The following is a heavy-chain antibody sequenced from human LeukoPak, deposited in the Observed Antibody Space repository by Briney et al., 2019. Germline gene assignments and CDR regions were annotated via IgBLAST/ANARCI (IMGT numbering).Heavy chain of an antibody. Sequence: PGGSLRLSCAASGFTFSSYWMSWVRQAPGKGLEWVSYISSSGSTIYYADSVKGRFTISRDNAKNSLYLQMNSLRAEDTAVYYCASPAIAAAGTWTDAFDIWGQGTMVTVSS. D-gene: IGHD6-13*01. CDR2: ISSSGSTI. J-gene: IGHJ3*02. V-gene: IGHV3-48*04. CDR1: GFTFSSYW. CDR3: ASPAIAAAGTWTDAFDI.